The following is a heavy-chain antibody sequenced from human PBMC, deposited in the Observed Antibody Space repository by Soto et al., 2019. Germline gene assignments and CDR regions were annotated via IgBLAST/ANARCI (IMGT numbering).Heavy chain of an antibody. V-gene: IGHV3-23*01. J-gene: IGHJ4*02. CDR3: AKEADISGYYPDY. D-gene: IGHD3-22*01. Sequence: RGALRLSCAASGLIFSSYAMSWVRQAPGKGLEWVSVISGSGGSTHYADSVKGRSTISRDNSKNTLHLQVNSLRGEDTAVYYCAKEADISGYYPDYWGQGTQVTVS. CDR1: GLIFSSYA. CDR2: ISGSGGST.